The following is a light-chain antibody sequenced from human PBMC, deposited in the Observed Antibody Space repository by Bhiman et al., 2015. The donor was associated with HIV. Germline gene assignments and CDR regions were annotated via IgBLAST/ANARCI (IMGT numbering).Light chain of an antibody. CDR1: KLGDKF. V-gene: IGLV3-1*01. CDR2: QDN. CDR3: GTWHSALSGGGV. Sequence: SYELAQPPSVSVSPGQTASIACSGDKLGDKFVCWYQQKPGQSPLLVIFQDNRRPSGIPDRFSGSKSGTSATLGITGLQTGDEADYYCGTWHSALSGGGVFGTGTRVTVL. J-gene: IGLJ1*01.